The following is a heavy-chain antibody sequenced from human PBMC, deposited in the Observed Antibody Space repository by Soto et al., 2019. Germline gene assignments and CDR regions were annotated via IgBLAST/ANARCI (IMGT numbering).Heavy chain of an antibody. Sequence: SVKVSCKASGFTFRNSAIQWVRQARGQRLEWIGWIVVGSGSTNYAQHFQERVTFTRDMSTGTAYMELSSLTSEDTAVYYCARYDYNGYYFDYWGQGTLVTVSS. CDR3: ARYDYNGYYFDY. CDR2: IVVGSGST. V-gene: IGHV1-58*02. J-gene: IGHJ4*02. D-gene: IGHD4-4*01. CDR1: GFTFRNSA.